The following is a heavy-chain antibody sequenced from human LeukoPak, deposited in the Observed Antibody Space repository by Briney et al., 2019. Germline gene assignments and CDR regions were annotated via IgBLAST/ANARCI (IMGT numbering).Heavy chain of an antibody. J-gene: IGHJ3*02. Sequence: GGSLRLSCAASGFTFDDYAMHWVRQAPGKGLEWVSGISWNSGSIGYADSVKGRFTISRDNAKNSLYLQMNSLRAEDMALYYCAREWARPGGAFDIWGQGTMVTVSS. CDR3: AREWARPGGAFDI. CDR2: ISWNSGSI. V-gene: IGHV3-9*03. D-gene: IGHD3-3*01. CDR1: GFTFDDYA.